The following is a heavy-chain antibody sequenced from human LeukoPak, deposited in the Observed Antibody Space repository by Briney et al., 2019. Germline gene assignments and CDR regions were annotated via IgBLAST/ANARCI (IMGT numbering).Heavy chain of an antibody. J-gene: IGHJ5*01. CDR3: ARDAYTSASDS. Sequence: GGSLRLSCAASGFSFRTYWMTWVRQAPGKGLEWVANLSPEGSDKFYVDSVKGRFTIFRDHAKSSVYLQRSSLRVEDTAVYYCARDAYTSASDSWGQGTLVSVSS. V-gene: IGHV3-7*01. CDR2: LSPEGSDK. CDR1: GFSFRTYW. D-gene: IGHD3-16*01.